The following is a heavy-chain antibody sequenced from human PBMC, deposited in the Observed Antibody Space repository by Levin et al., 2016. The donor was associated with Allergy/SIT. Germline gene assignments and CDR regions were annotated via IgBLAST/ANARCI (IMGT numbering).Heavy chain of an antibody. Sequence: WIRQPPGKGLEWIGYIYYSGSTYYNPSLKSRVTISVDTSKNQFSLKLSSVTAADTAVYYCARDNNVGRITMVRGVKYGMDVWGQGTTVTVSS. CDR2: IYYSGST. CDR3: ARDNNVGRITMVRGVKYGMDV. V-gene: IGHV4-31*02. D-gene: IGHD3-10*01. J-gene: IGHJ6*02.